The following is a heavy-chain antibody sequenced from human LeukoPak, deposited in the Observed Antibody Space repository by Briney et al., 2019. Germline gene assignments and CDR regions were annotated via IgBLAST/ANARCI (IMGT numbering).Heavy chain of an antibody. CDR1: GFTFSSYA. Sequence: GGSLRLSCAASGFTFSSYAMSWVRQAPGKGLEWVAYISGGGIGTYYADAVKGRFTISRDNSKNTLYLQMNSLRAEDTAVCYCARYDARYGMDVWGQGTMVTVSS. CDR2: ISGGGIGT. J-gene: IGHJ6*02. D-gene: IGHD1-1*01. V-gene: IGHV3-23*01. CDR3: ARYDARYGMDV.